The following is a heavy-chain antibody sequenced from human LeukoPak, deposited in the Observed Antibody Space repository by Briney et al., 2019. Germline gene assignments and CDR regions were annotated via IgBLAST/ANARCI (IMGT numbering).Heavy chain of an antibody. CDR2: SYTDDRT. V-gene: IGHV3-53*01. Sequence: PGGSLRLSCAASGFTIISNYMSCVRQAPGKGLEWVSISYTDDRTYYGDSVKGRFTISRDNSKNTIYFQMNSLRAEDTAVYFCARAGALGATTHFDYWGQGTLVTVSS. D-gene: IGHD1-26*01. CDR3: ARAGALGATTHFDY. CDR1: GFTIISNY. J-gene: IGHJ4*02.